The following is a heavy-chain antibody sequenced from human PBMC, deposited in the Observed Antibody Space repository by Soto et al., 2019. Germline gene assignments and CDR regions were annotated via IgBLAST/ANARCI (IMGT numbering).Heavy chain of an antibody. D-gene: IGHD5-12*01. CDR1: GGSISSYY. Sequence: PSETLSLTCTVSGGSISSYYWSWIRQPSGKGLEWIGYISYSGTTNYNPSLKSRVTISLDTSKNQFSLKLTSVTAADTAVYFCARYKRSGYDDSDCWGQGTQVTVSS. CDR3: ARYKRSGYDDSDC. V-gene: IGHV4-59*08. J-gene: IGHJ4*02. CDR2: ISYSGTT.